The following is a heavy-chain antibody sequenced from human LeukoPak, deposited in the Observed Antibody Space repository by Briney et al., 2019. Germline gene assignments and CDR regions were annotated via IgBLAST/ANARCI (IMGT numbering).Heavy chain of an antibody. CDR1: GGSFSGYY. Sequence: SETLSLTCAVYGGSFSGYYWSWIRQPPGKGLEWIGEINHSGSTNYNPSLKSRVTISVDTSKNQFSLKLSSVTAADTAVYYCARAYFYWGRETRVTVS. CDR3: ARAYFY. CDR2: INHSGST. D-gene: IGHD2/OR15-2a*01. V-gene: IGHV4-34*01. J-gene: IGHJ4*02.